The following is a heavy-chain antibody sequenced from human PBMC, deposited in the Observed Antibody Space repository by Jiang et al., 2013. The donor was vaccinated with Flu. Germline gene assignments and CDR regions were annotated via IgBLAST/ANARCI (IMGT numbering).Heavy chain of an antibody. J-gene: IGHJ3*01. V-gene: IGHV1-18*01. CDR3: ARVRGELRISPGAFDV. Sequence: GAEVKKPGASVRVSCQASGYRFNTYGITWMRQVPGQGLEWVGWITVHDGNTEYGQKFQGRVTVTADTSTNMAYMDLRSLTPHDTAVYYCARVRGELRISPGAFDVWGQGTNVTV. CDR2: ITVHDGNT. CDR1: GYRFNTYG. D-gene: IGHD3-3*02.